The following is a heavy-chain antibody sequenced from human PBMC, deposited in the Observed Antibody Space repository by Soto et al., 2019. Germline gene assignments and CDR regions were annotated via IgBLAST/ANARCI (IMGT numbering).Heavy chain of an antibody. CDR3: ARVATIFGVVTQFDY. D-gene: IGHD3-3*01. V-gene: IGHV3-66*01. CDR1: GFTVSSNY. Sequence: GGSLRLSCAASGFTVSSNYMSWVRQAPGKGLEWVSVIYSGGSTYYADSVKGRFTISRDNSKNTLYLQMNSLRAEDTAVYYCARVATIFGVVTQFDYWGQGTLVTVSS. J-gene: IGHJ4*02. CDR2: IYSGGST.